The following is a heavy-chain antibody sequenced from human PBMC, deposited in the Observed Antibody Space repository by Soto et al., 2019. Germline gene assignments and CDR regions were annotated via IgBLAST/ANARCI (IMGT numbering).Heavy chain of an antibody. J-gene: IGHJ5*02. CDR1: GYPFIKYG. Sequence: QLQLVQSAAEVKKPGASVRVSCKAYGYPFIKYGISWIRQAPEQGLEWMGWIKVDSGYTNYAQKFQGRVTMTADTSSHTAFMDLRSLRLHDTAVYFCATSSDTGFDPWGQGTLVSVSS. D-gene: IGHD3-9*01. V-gene: IGHV1-18*04. CDR2: IKVDSGYT. CDR3: ATSSDTGFDP.